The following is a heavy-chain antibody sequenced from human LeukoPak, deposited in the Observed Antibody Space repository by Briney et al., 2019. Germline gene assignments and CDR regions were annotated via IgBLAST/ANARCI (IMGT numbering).Heavy chain of an antibody. CDR2: IIPIFGTA. CDR3: ARDPPPYDFWSGPYGMDV. J-gene: IGHJ6*02. V-gene: IGHV1-69*01. Sequence: SVKVSCKASGGTFSSYAISWVRQAPGQGLEWMGGIIPIFGTANYAQKFQGRVTITADESTSTAYMELSSLRSEDTAVYYCARDPPPYDFWSGPYGMDVRGQGTTVTVSS. CDR1: GGTFSSYA. D-gene: IGHD3-3*01.